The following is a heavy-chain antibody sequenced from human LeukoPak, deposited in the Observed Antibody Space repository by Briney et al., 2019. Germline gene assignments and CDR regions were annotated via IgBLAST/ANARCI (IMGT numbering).Heavy chain of an antibody. CDR1: GGTFSSYA. CDR3: AREPTFWGTGTTGYYYYYMDV. Sequence: SVKVSCKASGGTFSSYAISWVRQAPGQGLEWMGGIIPIFGTANYAQKFQGRVTITTDESTSTAYMELSSLRSEDTAVYYCAREPTFWGTGTTGYYYYYMDVWGKGTTVTVSS. D-gene: IGHD1-14*01. V-gene: IGHV1-69*05. J-gene: IGHJ6*03. CDR2: IIPIFGTA.